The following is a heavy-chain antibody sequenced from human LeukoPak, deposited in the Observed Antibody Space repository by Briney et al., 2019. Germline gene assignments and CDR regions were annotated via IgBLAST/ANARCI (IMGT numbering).Heavy chain of an antibody. CDR2: TYYRSKWYN. CDR1: GDSVSSNSAA. Sequence: SQTLSLTCAISGDSVSSNSAAWNWIRQSPSRGLEWLGRTYYRSKWYNDYAVSVKSRITINPDTSKNQFSLQLNSVTPEDTAVYYCARDQFEYSSSSGYYYYYMDVWGKGTTVTVSS. CDR3: ARDQFEYSSSSGYYYYYMDV. J-gene: IGHJ6*03. D-gene: IGHD6-6*01. V-gene: IGHV6-1*01.